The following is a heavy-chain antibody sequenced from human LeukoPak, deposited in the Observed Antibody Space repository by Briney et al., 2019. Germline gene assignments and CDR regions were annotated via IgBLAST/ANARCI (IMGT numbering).Heavy chain of an antibody. CDR2: INPSGGST. D-gene: IGHD3-22*01. V-gene: IGHV1-46*01. CDR3: ARGGFAYYYDSSGYYYGAFDI. J-gene: IGHJ3*02. CDR1: GYTFTSYY. Sequence: ASVKVSCKASGYTFTSYYMHWVRQAPGQGLEWMGIINPSGGSTSYAQKFQGRVTMTRDMSTSTVYMELSSLRSEDTAVYYCARGGFAYYYDSSGYYYGAFDIWGQGTMVTVSS.